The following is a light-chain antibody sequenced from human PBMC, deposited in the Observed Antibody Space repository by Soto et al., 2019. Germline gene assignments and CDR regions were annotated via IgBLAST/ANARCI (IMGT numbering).Light chain of an antibody. J-gene: IGLJ1*01. V-gene: IGLV2-14*01. CDR2: EVT. CDR3: SSYTSSSTLLYV. Sequence: QSVLTQPAAVSGCLGQSITISCTGTSSDIGGYNYVSWYQQHPDKAPKLMLYEVTTRPSGVSNRFSGSKSGNTASLTISGLQAEDEADYYCSSYTSSSTLLYVFGTGTKVTVL. CDR1: SSDIGGYNY.